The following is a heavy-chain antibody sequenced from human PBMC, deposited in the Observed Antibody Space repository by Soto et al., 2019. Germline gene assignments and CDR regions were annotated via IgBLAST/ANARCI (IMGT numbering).Heavy chain of an antibody. CDR1: GYIFTSYA. D-gene: IGHD6-13*01. Sequence: ASVKVSCKASGYIFTSYAMHWVRQAPGQRLEWMGWINAGNGNTKYSQKFQGRVTITRDTSASTAYMELSSLRSEDTAVYYCARVGAAAGPYYFDYWGQGTLVTVPQ. CDR2: INAGNGNT. CDR3: ARVGAAAGPYYFDY. V-gene: IGHV1-3*01. J-gene: IGHJ4*02.